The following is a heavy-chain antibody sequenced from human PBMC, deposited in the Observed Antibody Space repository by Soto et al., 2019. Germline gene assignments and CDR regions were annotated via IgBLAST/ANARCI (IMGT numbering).Heavy chain of an antibody. CDR1: GFIFSNYE. Sequence: GGSLRLSXAASGFIFSNYEVDWVRQVPGKGLEWISYISDSGTTIYYAASVKGRFTISRDDARNSLYLQMNNLRDEDTAVYFCVKEYCTGGACFDAFDLWGQGTLVTVSS. CDR3: VKEYCTGGACFDAFDL. D-gene: IGHD2-8*02. V-gene: IGHV3-48*03. CDR2: ISDSGTTI. J-gene: IGHJ3*01.